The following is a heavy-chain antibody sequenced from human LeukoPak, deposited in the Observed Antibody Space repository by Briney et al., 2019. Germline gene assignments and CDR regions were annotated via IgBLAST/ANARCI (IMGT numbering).Heavy chain of an antibody. V-gene: IGHV4-39*07. D-gene: IGHD5/OR15-5a*01. CDR1: GGSITSGTFY. CDR2: IHASGST. CDR3: ARAGILSTGDYFDP. Sequence: SETLSLTCSVSGGSITSGTFYWGWTRQPPGKALEWIGTIHASGSTSYNPSLQSRVTISVNTSKNQFSLKLSSVTAAGTAVYYCARAGILSTGDYFDPWGQGTLVTVSS. J-gene: IGHJ5*02.